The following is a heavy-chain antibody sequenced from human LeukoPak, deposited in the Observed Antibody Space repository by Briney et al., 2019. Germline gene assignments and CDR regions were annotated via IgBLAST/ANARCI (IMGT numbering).Heavy chain of an antibody. V-gene: IGHV4-59*01. CDR3: ARGREWLFYFDY. Sequence: SETLXLTCTVSGGSISSYYWSWIRQPPGKGLEWIGYIYYSGSTNYNPSLKSRGTISVDTSKNLFSLKLSSVTAADTAVYYCARGREWLFYFDYWGQGTLVTVSS. CDR2: IYYSGST. J-gene: IGHJ4*02. D-gene: IGHD6-19*01. CDR1: GGSISSYY.